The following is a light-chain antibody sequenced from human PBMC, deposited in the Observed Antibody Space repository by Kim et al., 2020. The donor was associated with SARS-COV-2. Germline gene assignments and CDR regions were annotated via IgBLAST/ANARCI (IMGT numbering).Light chain of an antibody. V-gene: IGKV1-27*01. Sequence: ASVVDRVTITCRASQRISNDLAWYQQKPGKVPKLLIYAASALRSGVPFRFSGSGSGTDFTLTISSLQPEDAASYYCQKYNGAPWAFGQGTKVDIK. J-gene: IGKJ1*01. CDR2: AAS. CDR3: QKYNGAPWA. CDR1: QRISND.